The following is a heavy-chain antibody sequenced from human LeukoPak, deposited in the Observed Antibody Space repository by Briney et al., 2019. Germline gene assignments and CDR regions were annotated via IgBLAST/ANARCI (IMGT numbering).Heavy chain of an antibody. Sequence: ASVKVSCKASGYTFTGYYMHWVRQAPGQGLEWMGRINPNSGGTNYAQKFQGRVTMTRDTSTSTAYMELSRLRSGDTAVYYCARVGDHYYDSSGYYYVPINFDYWGQGTLVTVSS. J-gene: IGHJ4*02. CDR2: INPNSGGT. CDR1: GYTFTGYY. D-gene: IGHD3-22*01. CDR3: ARVGDHYYDSSGYYYVPINFDY. V-gene: IGHV1-2*06.